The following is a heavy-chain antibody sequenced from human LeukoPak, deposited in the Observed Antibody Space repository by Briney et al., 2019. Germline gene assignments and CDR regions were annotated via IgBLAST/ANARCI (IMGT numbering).Heavy chain of an antibody. CDR2: IYHSGST. CDR1: GGSISSSNW. CDR3: ATYQLVVGGWFDP. Sequence: SGTLSLTCAVSGGSISSSNWWSWIRQPPGKGLEWIGEIYHSGSTNYNPSLKSRVTISVDKSKNQFSLKLSSVTAADTAVYSCATYQLVVGGWFDPWGQGTLVTVSS. J-gene: IGHJ5*02. D-gene: IGHD2-2*01. V-gene: IGHV4-4*02.